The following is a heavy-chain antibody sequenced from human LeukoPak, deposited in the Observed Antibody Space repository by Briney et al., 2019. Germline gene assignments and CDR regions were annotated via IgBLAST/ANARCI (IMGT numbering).Heavy chain of an antibody. CDR2: FDPEDGET. J-gene: IGHJ4*02. Sequence: ASVKVSCKVSGYTLTELSMHWVRQAPGKGLEWMGGFDPEDGETIYAQKFQGRVTMTEDTSTDTAYMELSSLRSEDTAVYYCATDQPHSYGSKFDYWGQGTLVTVSS. CDR1: GYTLTELS. D-gene: IGHD5-18*01. V-gene: IGHV1-24*01. CDR3: ATDQPHSYGSKFDY.